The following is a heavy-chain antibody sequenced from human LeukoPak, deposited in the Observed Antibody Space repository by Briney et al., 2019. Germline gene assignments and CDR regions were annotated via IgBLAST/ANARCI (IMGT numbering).Heavy chain of an antibody. CDR3: ATSLGPLTEY. CDR2: INSGGSGT. V-gene: IGHV3-74*01. D-gene: IGHD7-27*01. Sequence: GGSLRLSCAGSGFAFSSNWMHWVRQTPGKGLVWVSRINSGGSGTSYAASVEGRFTISRDNAKNTLYLQMNSLRAEDTAVYYCATSLGPLTEYWGQGTLVTVSS. J-gene: IGHJ4*02. CDR1: GFAFSSNW.